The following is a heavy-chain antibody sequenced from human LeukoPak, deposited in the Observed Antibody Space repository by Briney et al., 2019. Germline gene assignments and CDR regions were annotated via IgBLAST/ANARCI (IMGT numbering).Heavy chain of an antibody. V-gene: IGHV3-23*01. CDR1: GLTFSTYS. CDR2: IYNSGART. CDR3: AKDVVPDSGWDLDH. D-gene: IGHD6-19*01. J-gene: IGHJ4*02. Sequence: GGSLRLSCAASGLTFSTYSMTWVRQAPGKGLEWVSSIYNSGARTFYADSVKGRFTVSRDNSKNTLYLEMNSLRAEDTAIYFCAKDVVPDSGWDLDHWGQGTLVTVSS.